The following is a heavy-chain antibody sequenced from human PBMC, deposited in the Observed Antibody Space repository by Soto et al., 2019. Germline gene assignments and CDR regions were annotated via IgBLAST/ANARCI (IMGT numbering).Heavy chain of an antibody. D-gene: IGHD3-3*01. CDR1: GYTFTNYG. CDR2: ISAYNGNT. Sequence: ASVKVSCKASGYTFTNYGISWVRQAPGQGLEWMGCISAYNGNTNYAQKLQGRVTMTTDTSTSTAYMELRSLRSDDTAVYYCARDYGKAYDFWSGYPPNYYYGMDVWRQGTTVTVSS. CDR3: ARDYGKAYDFWSGYPPNYYYGMDV. V-gene: IGHV1-18*01. J-gene: IGHJ6*02.